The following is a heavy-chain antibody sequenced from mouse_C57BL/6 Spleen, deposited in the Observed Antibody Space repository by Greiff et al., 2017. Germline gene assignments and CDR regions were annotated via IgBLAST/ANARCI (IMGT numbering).Heavy chain of an antibody. D-gene: IGHD2-14*01. Sequence: VQLQQSGAELVKPGASVKISCKASGYTFTDYYINWVKQRPGQGLEWIGRIGPGSGSTYYNEKFKGKATLTVDKSSSSAYMQLSSLTSEYSAVDFCASSEYDEGFAYWGQGTLVTVSA. J-gene: IGHJ3*01. V-gene: IGHV1-77*01. CDR3: ASSEYDEGFAY. CDR2: IGPGSGST. CDR1: GYTFTDYY.